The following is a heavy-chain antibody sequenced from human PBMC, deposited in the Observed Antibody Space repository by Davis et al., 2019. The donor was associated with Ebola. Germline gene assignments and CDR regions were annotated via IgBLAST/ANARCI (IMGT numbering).Heavy chain of an antibody. V-gene: IGHV3-11*01. CDR3: ARDHTPSFRLGFWFDP. Sequence: GESLKISCAASGFTFSDYYMSWIRQAPGKGLEWVSYISSSGSTIYYADSVKGRFTISRDNAKNSLYLQMNSLRAEDTAVYYCARDHTPSFRLGFWFDPWGQGTLVTVSS. D-gene: IGHD2-15*01. CDR1: GFTFSDYY. CDR2: ISSSGSTI. J-gene: IGHJ5*02.